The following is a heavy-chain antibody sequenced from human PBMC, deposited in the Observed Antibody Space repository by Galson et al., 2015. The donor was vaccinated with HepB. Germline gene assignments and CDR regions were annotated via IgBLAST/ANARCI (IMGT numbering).Heavy chain of an antibody. Sequence: SLRLSCAASGFTFSSYSMNWVRQAPGKGLEWVSSISSSSGYIYYADSVKGRFTISRDNAKNSPYLQMNSLRAEDTAVYYCAREMRLELSDAFDIWGQGTMVTVSS. D-gene: IGHD1-7*01. CDR1: GFTFSSYS. J-gene: IGHJ3*02. V-gene: IGHV3-21*01. CDR2: ISSSSGYI. CDR3: AREMRLELSDAFDI.